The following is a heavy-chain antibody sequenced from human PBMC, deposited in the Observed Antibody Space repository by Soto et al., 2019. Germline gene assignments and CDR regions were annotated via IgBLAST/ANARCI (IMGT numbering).Heavy chain of an antibody. V-gene: IGHV5-51*01. Sequence: EVQLVQSGAEVKKPGESLKISCKGSGYSFTSYWIGWVRQVPGNGLEWMGIIYPGDSDTRYSPSFQGQVTISADKSISTAYLQWSSLKASDTAMYYCARRLVVAATSYYFDYWGQGTLVTVSS. J-gene: IGHJ4*02. D-gene: IGHD2-15*01. CDR2: IYPGDSDT. CDR1: GYSFTSYW. CDR3: ARRLVVAATSYYFDY.